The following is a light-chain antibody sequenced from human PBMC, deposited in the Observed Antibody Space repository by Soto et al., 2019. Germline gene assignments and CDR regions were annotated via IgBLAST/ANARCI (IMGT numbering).Light chain of an antibody. Sequence: DIQMTQSPSTLSASVGDRVTITCRASKSINNWLAWYQQKPGKAPKFLIYDASNLESGVPSRFSGSASGTEFTLTISSLQPDDFASYYCHQYDNYPLTFDGGTKVDI. CDR2: DAS. J-gene: IGKJ4*01. V-gene: IGKV1-5*01. CDR3: HQYDNYPLT. CDR1: KSINNW.